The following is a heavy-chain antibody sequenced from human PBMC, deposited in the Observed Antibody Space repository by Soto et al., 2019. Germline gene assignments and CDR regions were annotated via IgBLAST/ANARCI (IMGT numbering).Heavy chain of an antibody. CDR1: GGSFSGYY. J-gene: IGHJ4*02. D-gene: IGHD3-10*01. V-gene: IGHV4-34*01. CDR3: ARGSSYYYGSGVQTRPFDY. CDR2: INHSGST. Sequence: QVQLQQWGAGLLKPSETLSLTCAVYGGSFSGYYWSWIRQPPGKGLEWIGEINHSGSTNYNPSLKSRVTISVDTSKNQFSLKLSSVTAADTAVYYCARGSSYYYGSGVQTRPFDYWGQGTLVTVSS.